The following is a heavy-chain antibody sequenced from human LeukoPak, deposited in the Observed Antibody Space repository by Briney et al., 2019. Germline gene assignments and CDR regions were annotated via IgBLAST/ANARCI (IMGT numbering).Heavy chain of an antibody. CDR1: GFTFSSYS. D-gene: IGHD2-2*01. J-gene: IGHJ4*02. CDR2: ISSSSSYI. CDR3: ARGVYCSSTSCHPSGGGVFDY. V-gene: IGHV3-21*01. Sequence: GGSLRLSCAASGFTFSSYSMNWVRQAPGKGLEWVSSISSSSSYIYYADSVKGRFTISRDNAKNSLYLQMNSLRAEDTAVYYWARGVYCSSTSCHPSGGGVFDYWGQGTLVTVSS.